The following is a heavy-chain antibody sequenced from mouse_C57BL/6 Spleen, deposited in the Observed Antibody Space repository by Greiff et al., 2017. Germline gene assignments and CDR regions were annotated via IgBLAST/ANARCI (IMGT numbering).Heavy chain of an antibody. D-gene: IGHD1-1*01. J-gene: IGHJ4*01. CDR3: ARWGGSSFINYAMDY. Sequence: QVQLQQPGAELVKPGASVKMSCKASGYTFTSYWITWVKQRPGQGLAWIGDIYPGSGSTNYNEKFKSKATLTVDTSSSTAYMQLSSLTSEDSAVYYCARWGGSSFINYAMDYWGQGTSVTVSS. V-gene: IGHV1-55*01. CDR2: IYPGSGST. CDR1: GYTFTSYW.